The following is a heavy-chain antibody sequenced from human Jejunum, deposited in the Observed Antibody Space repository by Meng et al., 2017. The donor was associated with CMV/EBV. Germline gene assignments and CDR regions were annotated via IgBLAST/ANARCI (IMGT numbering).Heavy chain of an antibody. Sequence: SGYTFTSYGISWVRQAPGQGLEWMGWISAYNGNTNYAQKLQGRVTMTTDTSTSTAYMELRSLRSDDTAVYYCARDGWEHWPQYYFDYWGQGTLVTVSS. CDR3: ARDGWEHWPQYYFDY. J-gene: IGHJ4*02. D-gene: IGHD1-26*01. CDR2: ISAYNGNT. CDR1: GYTFTSYG. V-gene: IGHV1-18*01.